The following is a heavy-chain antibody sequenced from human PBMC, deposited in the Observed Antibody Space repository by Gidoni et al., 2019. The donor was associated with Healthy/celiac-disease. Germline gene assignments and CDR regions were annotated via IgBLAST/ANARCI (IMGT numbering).Heavy chain of an antibody. CDR2: IYHSGST. Sequence: QVQLQESGPGLVKPSGTLSLTCAVSGGSISRSNWWSWVRQPPGKGLEWIGEIYHSGSTNYNPSLKSRVTISVDKSKNQFSLKLSSVTAADTAVYYCARTPAHYCSGGSCYFNYWGQGTLVTVSS. CDR3: ARTPAHYCSGGSCYFNY. V-gene: IGHV4-4*02. J-gene: IGHJ4*02. CDR1: GGSISRSNW. D-gene: IGHD2-15*01.